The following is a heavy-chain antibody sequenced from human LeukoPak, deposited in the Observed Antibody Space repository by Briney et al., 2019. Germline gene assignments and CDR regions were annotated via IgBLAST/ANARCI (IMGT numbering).Heavy chain of an antibody. D-gene: IGHD2-2*01. CDR1: GFTFSDYY. CDR2: ISSSGSTI. V-gene: IGHV3-11*01. Sequence: KPGGSLRLSCAASGFTFSDYYMSWIRQAPGKGLEWVSYISSSGSTIYYADSVKGRFTTSRDNAKNSLYLQMNSLRAEDTAVYYCARDCRPSCYWSFDLWGRGTLVTVSS. CDR3: ARDCRPSCYWSFDL. J-gene: IGHJ2*01.